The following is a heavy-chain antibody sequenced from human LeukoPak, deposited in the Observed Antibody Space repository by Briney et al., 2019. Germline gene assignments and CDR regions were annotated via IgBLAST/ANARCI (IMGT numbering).Heavy chain of an antibody. V-gene: IGHV3-30*18. CDR1: GFTFSSYG. CDR3: ANSGGLGGGSYY. J-gene: IGHJ4*02. CDR2: ISYDGSNK. D-gene: IGHD2-15*01. Sequence: GGSLRLSCAASGFTFSSYGMHWVRQAPGKGLEWVAVISYDGSNKYYADSVKGRFTISRDNSKNTLYLQMNSLRAEDAAVYYCANSGGLGGGSYYWGQGTLVTVSS.